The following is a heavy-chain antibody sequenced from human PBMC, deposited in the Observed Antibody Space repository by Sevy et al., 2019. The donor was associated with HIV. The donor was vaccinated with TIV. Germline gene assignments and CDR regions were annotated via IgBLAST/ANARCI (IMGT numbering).Heavy chain of an antibody. CDR2: IFHTGII. Sequence: SKTLSLTCDVSGYSISSGYYWGWIRQPPGKGLEWIASIFHTGIIYYNPSLKSRVTISVDTSKNHFSLELSSVTAVDTAVYYCARGLTYGSGTYYRRSYFDYWGQGTLVTVSS. CDR1: GYSISSGYY. D-gene: IGHD3-10*01. V-gene: IGHV4-38-2*01. CDR3: ARGLTYGSGTYYRRSYFDY. J-gene: IGHJ4*02.